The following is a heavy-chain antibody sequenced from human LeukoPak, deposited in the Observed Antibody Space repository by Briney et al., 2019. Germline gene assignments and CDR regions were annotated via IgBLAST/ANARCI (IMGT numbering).Heavy chain of an antibody. J-gene: IGHJ6*03. CDR2: IYYSGST. D-gene: IGHD3-3*02. CDR3: ARSTPGISYMDV. Sequence: TPSETLSLTCAVSGGSISSGGYSWSWIRQPPGKGLEWIGYIYYSGSTYYNPSLKSRVTISVDTSKNQFSLKLSSVTAADTAVYFCARSTPGISYMDVWGKGTTVTVS. V-gene: IGHV4-30-4*07. CDR1: GGSISSGGYS.